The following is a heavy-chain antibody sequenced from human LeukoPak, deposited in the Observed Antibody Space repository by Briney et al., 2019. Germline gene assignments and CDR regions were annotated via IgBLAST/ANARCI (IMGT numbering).Heavy chain of an antibody. Sequence: SETLSLTCTVSGDSITSYYWSWIRQPAGKGLEWIGRIYTTGSTTYTPSIKSRVTISIDTSKSQFSLKLSSVTAADTAVYYCARGETDMITFGGVIASVAFDIWGQGTMVTVSS. CDR2: IYTTGST. D-gene: IGHD3-16*02. J-gene: IGHJ3*02. V-gene: IGHV4-4*07. CDR1: GDSITSYY. CDR3: ARGETDMITFGGVIASVAFDI.